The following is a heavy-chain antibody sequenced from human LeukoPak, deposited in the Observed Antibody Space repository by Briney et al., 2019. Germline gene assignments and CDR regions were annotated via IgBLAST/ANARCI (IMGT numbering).Heavy chain of an antibody. CDR3: ARANPPFATDFDY. J-gene: IGHJ4*02. V-gene: IGHV4-38-2*02. Sequence: SETLSLTCTVSGCSISSGYYWGWIRQPPGKGLEWIAGMYQSGSTYYNPSLKSRVTISVDTSKNQFSLKLSSVTAADTAVYYCARANPPFATDFDYWGQGTLVTVSS. D-gene: IGHD2-15*01. CDR1: GCSISSGYY. CDR2: MYQSGST.